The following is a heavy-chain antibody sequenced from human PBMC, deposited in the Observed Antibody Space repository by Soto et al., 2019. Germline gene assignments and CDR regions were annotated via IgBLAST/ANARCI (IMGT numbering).Heavy chain of an antibody. J-gene: IGHJ4*02. Sequence: QVQLVQSGAEAKKPGASVKVSCKASGYTFTNNGLSWVRQAPGQGLEWVAWISSYTGNTNYAQNLQDRVTVTTDTSTSTAYMELRSLRSDDTALYYCARVLITFGGVIAFDYWGQGTLVTVSS. CDR3: ARVLITFGGVIAFDY. V-gene: IGHV1-18*01. CDR2: ISSYTGNT. D-gene: IGHD3-16*02. CDR1: GYTFTNNG.